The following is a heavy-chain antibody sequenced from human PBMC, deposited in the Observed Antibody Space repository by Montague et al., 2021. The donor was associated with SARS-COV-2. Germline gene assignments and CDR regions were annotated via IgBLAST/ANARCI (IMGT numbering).Heavy chain of an antibody. CDR2: IXXXXDX. V-gene: IGHV2-70*11. Sequence: VKPTQTLTLTCTFSGFSLSTSGMCVSWIRQPPGKALEWLARIXXXXDXYYSASLKTRLTISKDTSKNQVVLTMTNMDPVDTATYYCARTSIAVAGTAIDYWGQGTLVTVSS. D-gene: IGHD6-13*01. J-gene: IGHJ4*02. CDR3: ARTSIAVAGTAIDY. CDR1: GFSLSTSGMC.